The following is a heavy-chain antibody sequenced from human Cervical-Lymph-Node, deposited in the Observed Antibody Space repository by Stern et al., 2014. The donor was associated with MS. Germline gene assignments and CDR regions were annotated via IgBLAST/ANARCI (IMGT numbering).Heavy chain of an antibody. CDR3: ARVAYCGGDCSAFDS. Sequence: QLQLQESGPGLVKPSQTLSLICAVSGGSMASSTGGYFWSWIRQPPGKGLEWIGFIYYSGSTYSNPSLKRRTTISVDTSKNQVSLRLTSMTAADTAVYYCARVAYCGGDCSAFDSWGQGTLVTVSS. D-gene: IGHD2-21*02. CDR2: IYYSGST. J-gene: IGHJ4*02. V-gene: IGHV4-31*11. CDR1: GGSMASSTGGYF.